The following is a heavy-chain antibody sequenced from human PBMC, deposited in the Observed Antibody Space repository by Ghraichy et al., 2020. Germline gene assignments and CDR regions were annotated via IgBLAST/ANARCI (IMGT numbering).Heavy chain of an antibody. Sequence: SETLSLTCTVSGGSISSYYWSWVRQFPGKGLEWLAYTHANGNTDHNPSLGSRVSASVDTSQRHVSLQVTSVTAADTAVYFCVRHSVTGRGPFDNWGQGTLVTVSS. CDR1: GGSISSYY. CDR3: VRHSVTGRGPFDN. V-gene: IGHV4-4*09. CDR2: THANGNT. J-gene: IGHJ4*02. D-gene: IGHD3-9*01.